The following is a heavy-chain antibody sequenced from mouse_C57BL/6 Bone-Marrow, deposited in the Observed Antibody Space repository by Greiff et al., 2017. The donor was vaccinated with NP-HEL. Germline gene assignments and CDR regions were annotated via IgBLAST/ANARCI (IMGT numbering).Heavy chain of an antibody. CDR3: ARDRGYYPY. CDR2: ISYDGSN. J-gene: IGHJ2*01. D-gene: IGHD2-3*01. CDR1: GYSITSGYY. Sequence: EVKLQESGPGLVKPSQSLSLTCSVTGYSITSGYYWNWIRQFPGNKLEWMGYISYDGSNNYNPSLKNRISITRDTSKNQFFLKLNSVTTEDTATYYCARDRGYYPYWGQGTTLTVSS. V-gene: IGHV3-6*01.